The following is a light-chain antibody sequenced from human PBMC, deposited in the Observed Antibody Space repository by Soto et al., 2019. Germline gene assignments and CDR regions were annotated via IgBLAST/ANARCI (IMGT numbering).Light chain of an antibody. CDR2: DNN. CDR1: TSNIGDKY. J-gene: IGLJ1*01. Sequence: QSVLTQPPSVSAAPGQRVTISCSGSTSNIGDKYISWYQHLPGTPPKVLIYDNNKRPPGIPDRFSGSNSGSSAALAITGLQTGDEADYFCGTWDSSLSSHNYVFGTGTKVTVL. CDR3: GTWDSSLSSHNYV. V-gene: IGLV1-51*01.